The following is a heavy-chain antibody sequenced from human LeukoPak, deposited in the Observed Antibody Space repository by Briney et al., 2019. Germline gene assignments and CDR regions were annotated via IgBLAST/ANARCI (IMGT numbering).Heavy chain of an antibody. CDR3: ARAFDYGSGTYRALLH. D-gene: IGHD3-10*01. J-gene: IGHJ4*02. CDR1: GFTFGSYS. Sequence: GGSLRLSCAASGFTFGSYSMNWVRQVPGKGLEWISYIIDNGNVIYYADSVQGRFTISRGNARNSLYLQMNNLRVEDTALYYCARAFDYGSGTYRALLHWGQGTLVTVSS. V-gene: IGHV3-48*01. CDR2: IIDNGNVI.